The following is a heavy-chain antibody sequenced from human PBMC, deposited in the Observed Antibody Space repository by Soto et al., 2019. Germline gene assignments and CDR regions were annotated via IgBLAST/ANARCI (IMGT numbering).Heavy chain of an antibody. CDR1: GGTFSSYA. D-gene: IGHD2-2*01. J-gene: IGHJ6*02. CDR2: IIPIFGTA. CDR3: ARGGCSSTSCPESYYYYGMDV. V-gene: IGHV1-69*06. Sequence: SVKVSCKASGGTFSSYAISWVRQAPGQGLGWMGGIIPIFGTANYAQKFQGRATITADKSTSTAYMELSSLRSEDTAVYYCARGGCSSTSCPESYYYYGMDVWGQGTTVTVSS.